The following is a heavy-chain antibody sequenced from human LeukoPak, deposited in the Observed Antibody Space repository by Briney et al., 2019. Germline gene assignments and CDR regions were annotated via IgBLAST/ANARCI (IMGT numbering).Heavy chain of an antibody. D-gene: IGHD2-2*01. CDR3: VKDRCDGTTCPEV. V-gene: IGHV3-23*01. CDR1: GFSFSTYA. CDR2: ISKSGDNT. J-gene: IGHJ4*02. Sequence: PGGSLRLSYAASGFSFSTYAMTWVRQAPGEGLEWVSGISKSGDNTYYTDSVKGRFTISRDNSRNTLHLQMSSLRAEDTALYYCVKDRCDGTTCPEVWGQGTLVTVSS.